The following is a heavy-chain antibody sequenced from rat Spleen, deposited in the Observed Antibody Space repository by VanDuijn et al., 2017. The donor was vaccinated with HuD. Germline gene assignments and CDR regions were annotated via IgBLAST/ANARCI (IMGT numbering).Heavy chain of an antibody. CDR3: TTDSHTSYGDFDY. Sequence: EVQLVESDGGLVQPGRSLKLSCAASGFTFSDYYMAWVRQAPTKGLEWVASISTSGGSTYYRDSVKGRFTISRDNAKSTLYLQMDSLRSEDTATYYCTTDSHTSYGDFDYWGQGVMVTVSS. D-gene: IGHD1-9*01. J-gene: IGHJ2*01. CDR1: GFTFSDYY. V-gene: IGHV5-27*01. CDR2: ISTSGGST.